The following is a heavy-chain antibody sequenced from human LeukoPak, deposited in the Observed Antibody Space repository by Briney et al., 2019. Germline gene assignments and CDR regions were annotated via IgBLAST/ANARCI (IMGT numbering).Heavy chain of an antibody. J-gene: IGHJ4*02. V-gene: IGHV3-48*02. Sequence: GGSLRLSCVASGFTFSNYAMNWVRQAPGKGLEWVSYIGTSSSTIYYADSVRGRFTISRDNAKNSLYLQMNSLRDEDTAVYYCARHDYGGNSGDNWGQGTLVTVSS. CDR3: ARHDYGGNSGDN. CDR1: GFTFSNYA. D-gene: IGHD4-23*01. CDR2: IGTSSSTI.